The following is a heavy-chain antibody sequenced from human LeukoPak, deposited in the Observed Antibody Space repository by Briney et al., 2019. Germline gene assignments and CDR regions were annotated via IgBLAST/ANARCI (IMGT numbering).Heavy chain of an antibody. CDR2: ISGSGGST. CDR3: ARSSGSFYRNYFDY. J-gene: IGHJ4*02. CDR1: GFTFSSYA. D-gene: IGHD1-26*01. Sequence: GGSLRLSCAVSGFTFSSYAMSWVRQAPGKGLEWVSAISGSGGSTFYADSVKGRFTISRDNSKNTLFLQMNSLRAEDTAAYYCARSSGSFYRNYFDYWGQGTLVTVSS. V-gene: IGHV3-23*01.